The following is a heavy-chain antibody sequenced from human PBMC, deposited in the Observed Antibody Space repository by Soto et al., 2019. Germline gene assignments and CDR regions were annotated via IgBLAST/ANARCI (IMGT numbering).Heavy chain of an antibody. CDR2: IYHSGST. D-gene: IGHD4-17*01. CDR3: ARDGTTVTRRSMDV. J-gene: IGHJ6*02. V-gene: IGHV4-4*02. CDR1: GGSISSSNW. Sequence: SETLSLTCAVSGGSISSSNWWSWVRQPPGKGLEWIGEIYHSGSTNYNPSLKSRVTISVDKSKNQFSLKLSSVTAADTAVYYCARDGTTVTRRSMDVWGQGTTVTVSS.